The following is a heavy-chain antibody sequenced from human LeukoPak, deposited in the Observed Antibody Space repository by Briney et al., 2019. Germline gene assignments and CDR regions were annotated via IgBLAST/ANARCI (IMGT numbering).Heavy chain of an antibody. J-gene: IGHJ4*02. Sequence: GGSLRLSCAASGFTFSSYGMHWVRQAPGKGLEWVAFIRYGGSNKYYADSVKGRFTISRDNSKNTLYLQMNSLRAEDTAVYYCAKDPRVYYDSSGLFDYWGQGTLVTVSS. CDR2: IRYGGSNK. CDR1: GFTFSSYG. CDR3: AKDPRVYYDSSGLFDY. V-gene: IGHV3-30*02. D-gene: IGHD3-22*01.